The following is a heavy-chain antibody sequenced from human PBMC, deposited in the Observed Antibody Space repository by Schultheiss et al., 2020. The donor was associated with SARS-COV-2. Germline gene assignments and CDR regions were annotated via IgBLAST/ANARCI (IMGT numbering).Heavy chain of an antibody. V-gene: IGHV5-51*01. J-gene: IGHJ4*02. CDR1: GYNFNNYW. CDR2: IFPDDSDT. D-gene: IGHD1-14*01. Sequence: GGSLRLSCRASGYNFNNYWIAWVRQMPGKGLDYMGIIFPDDSDTRFSPSFEGQVTFSVDKSTSTAYLQWSSLKASDTATYYCARHQEDLNLDSWGQGTLVTVSS. CDR3: ARHQEDLNLDS.